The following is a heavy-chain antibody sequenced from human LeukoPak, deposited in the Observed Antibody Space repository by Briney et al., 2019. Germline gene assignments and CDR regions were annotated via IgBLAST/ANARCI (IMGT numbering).Heavy chain of an antibody. V-gene: IGHV1-3*01. J-gene: IGHJ6*02. CDR1: GYTFTDYT. D-gene: IGHD3-22*01. Sequence: GASVKVSCKASGYTFTDYTMHWLRQAPGQRLEWMGWINAGNGNTKYSQKFQGRVTITRDTSASTAYMELSSLRSEDTAMYYCARDLGLSSGYAYYYYGMDVWGQGTTVIVSS. CDR2: INAGNGNT. CDR3: ARDLGLSSGYAYYYYGMDV.